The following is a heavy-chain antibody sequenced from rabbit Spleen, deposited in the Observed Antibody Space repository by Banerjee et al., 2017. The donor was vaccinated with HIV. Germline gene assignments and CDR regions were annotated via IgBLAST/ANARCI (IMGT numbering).Heavy chain of an antibody. CDR2: IYAGISTNT. CDR1: GFSFSYEYF. D-gene: IGHD8-1*01. Sequence: QSLEESGGGLVKPEGSLTLTCTASGFSFSYEYFPCWVRQAPGKGLEWIACIYAGISTNTYYASWAKGRFTISKTSSTTVTLQMTSLTAADTATYFCARDTGSSFSSYGMDLWGQGTLVTVS. V-gene: IGHV1S40*01. CDR3: ARDTGSSFSSYGMDL. J-gene: IGHJ6*01.